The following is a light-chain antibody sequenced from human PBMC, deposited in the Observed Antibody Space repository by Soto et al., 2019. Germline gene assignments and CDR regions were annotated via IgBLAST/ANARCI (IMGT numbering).Light chain of an antibody. J-gene: IGKJ1*01. V-gene: IGKV3-15*01. CDR1: QSVSSN. Sequence: MVVTQSPSTLSVSPGERATLSCRASQSVSSNVACYQQKPRQPPSLLIYGAPTRATSIPARFSGSGSGTEFTLTSSSLQAEDFAVYYWQQDNNLPMFGQVTKVDI. CDR3: QQDNNLPM. CDR2: GAP.